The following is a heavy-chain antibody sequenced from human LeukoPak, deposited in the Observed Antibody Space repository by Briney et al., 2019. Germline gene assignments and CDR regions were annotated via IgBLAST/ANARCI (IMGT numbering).Heavy chain of an antibody. CDR2: IYTSGST. D-gene: IGHD6-13*01. CDR3: ARDQQQLVVHYYYYYMDV. V-gene: IGHV4-4*07. Sequence: SETLSLTCTVSGGSISSYYWSWIRQPAGKGLEGIGRIYTSGSTNYNPSLKSRVTISVDTSKNQFSLELSSVSAEDTAVYYCARDQQQLVVHYYYYYMDVWGKGTTVTIS. CDR1: GGSISSYY. J-gene: IGHJ6*03.